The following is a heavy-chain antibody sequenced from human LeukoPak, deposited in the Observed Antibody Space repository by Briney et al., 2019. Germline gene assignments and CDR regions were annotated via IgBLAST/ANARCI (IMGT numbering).Heavy chain of an antibody. J-gene: IGHJ4*02. CDR1: GFTFSSYG. CDR3: ARLREIPVFGVVTKSTSYFDY. CDR2: IKQDRSEK. V-gene: IGHV3-7*01. Sequence: GGSLRLSCAASGFTFSSYGMHWVRQAPGKGLELVANIKQDRSEKYYVDSVKGRFTISRDNAKNSLYLQMSSLRAEDTAVYYCARLREIPVFGVVTKSTSYFDYWGQGTLVTVSS. D-gene: IGHD3-3*01.